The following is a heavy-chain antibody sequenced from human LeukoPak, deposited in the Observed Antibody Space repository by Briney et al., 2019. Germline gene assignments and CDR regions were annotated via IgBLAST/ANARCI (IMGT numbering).Heavy chain of an antibody. D-gene: IGHD3-16*02. CDR1: GGSISSGDYY. J-gene: IGHJ5*02. Sequence: SETLSLTCTVSGGSISSGDYYWSWIRQPPGKGLGWIGYIYYSGSTYYNPSLKSRVTMSVDTSKNQFSLKLSSVTAADTAVYYCARDLGGLGELSAPTWGQGTLVTVSS. CDR3: ARDLGGLGELSAPT. V-gene: IGHV4-30-4*01. CDR2: IYYSGST.